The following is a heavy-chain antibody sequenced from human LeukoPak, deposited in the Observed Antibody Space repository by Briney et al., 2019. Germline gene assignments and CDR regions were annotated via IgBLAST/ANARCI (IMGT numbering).Heavy chain of an antibody. D-gene: IGHD4-11*01. J-gene: IGHJ6*03. CDR2: INPNTAGT. V-gene: IGHV1-2*02. CDR3: ATSAGDYRAGHYYYMGV. CDR1: GYTFTGYY. Sequence: ASVKVSCKASGYTFTGYYFHWVRQAPGQGLEWMGWINPNTAGTNYAQKFLGGVTLTWDTSISTAYMELDRLTSDDTAVYYCATSAGDYRAGHYYYMGVWGKGTSVTVSS.